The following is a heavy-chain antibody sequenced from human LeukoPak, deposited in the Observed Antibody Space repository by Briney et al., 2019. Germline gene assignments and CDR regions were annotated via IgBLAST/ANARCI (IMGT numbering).Heavy chain of an antibody. CDR2: ISYDGSNK. D-gene: IGHD6-19*01. CDR1: GFTFSSYA. J-gene: IGHJ4*02. V-gene: IGHV3-30*04. CDR3: ARTSTYSSGWLFDY. Sequence: PGRSLRLSCAASGFTFSSYAMHWVRQAPGKGLEWVAVISYDGSNKYYADSVKGRFTISRDNSKNTLYLQMNSLRAGDTAVYYCARTSTYSSGWLFDYWGQGTLVTVSS.